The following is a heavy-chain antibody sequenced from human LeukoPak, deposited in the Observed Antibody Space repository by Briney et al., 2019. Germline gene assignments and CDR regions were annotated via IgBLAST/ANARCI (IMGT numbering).Heavy chain of an antibody. J-gene: IGHJ4*02. CDR1: GFTFSDYY. CDR3: ARGALYGTSANRFFDY. D-gene: IGHD3-22*01. CDR2: ISSGSAYV. V-gene: IGHV3-11*06. Sequence: GGSLRLSCAASGFTFSDYYMSWIRQAPGKGLEWVSSISSGSAYVNYADSVKGRFTISRDNAENSLSLQMNSLRAEDMAVYYCARGALYGTSANRFFDYWGQGTLVTVSS.